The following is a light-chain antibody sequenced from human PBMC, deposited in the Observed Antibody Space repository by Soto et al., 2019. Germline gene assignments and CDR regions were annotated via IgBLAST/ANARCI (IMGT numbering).Light chain of an antibody. Sequence: QPVLTQPPSVSGAPGQRVTISCTGSSSNIGAGYDVHWYQQLPGTAPKLLIYAHTNRPSGVPDRFSASTSGTSASLAITGLQAEDEADYYCQSYDSTLSGSRVFGGGTKLTVL. J-gene: IGLJ3*02. CDR2: AHT. V-gene: IGLV1-40*01. CDR3: QSYDSTLSGSRV. CDR1: SSNIGAGYD.